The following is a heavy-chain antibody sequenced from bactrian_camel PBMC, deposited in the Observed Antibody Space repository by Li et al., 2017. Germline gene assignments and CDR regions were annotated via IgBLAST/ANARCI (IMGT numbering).Heavy chain of an antibody. Sequence: QVQLVESGGGSVQAGGSLRLSCKVSGHSRGSNCVGWYRLPPGRAPAEREGIAAIRRSGGETWYAGSVKGRFTISKDNAKNTLYLQMDNLQPEDTAMYYCAAEDYCGGSWDLEVNYLYWGQGTQVTVS. J-gene: IGHJ4*01. D-gene: IGHD6*01. V-gene: IGHV3-3*01. CDR3: AAEDYCGGSWDLEVNYLY. CDR1: GHSRGSNC. CDR2: IRRSGGET.